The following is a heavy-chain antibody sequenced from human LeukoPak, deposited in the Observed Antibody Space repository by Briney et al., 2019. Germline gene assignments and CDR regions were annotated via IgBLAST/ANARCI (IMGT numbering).Heavy chain of an antibody. CDR3: AKEAGYSAYDYGDY. V-gene: IGHV3-23*01. J-gene: IGHJ4*02. D-gene: IGHD5-12*01. CDR2: INDSGSSK. Sequence: TGGSLRLSCAASGFTFSSYAMSWVRQAPGKGLEWVSGINDSGSSKYYGDSVKGRFTISRDNSKNTLYLQMNSLRAEYTAVYYCAKEAGYSAYDYGDYWGQGTLLTVSS. CDR1: GFTFSSYA.